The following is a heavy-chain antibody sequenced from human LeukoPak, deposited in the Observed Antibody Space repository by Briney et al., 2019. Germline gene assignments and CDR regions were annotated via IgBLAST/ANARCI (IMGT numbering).Heavy chain of an antibody. J-gene: IGHJ6*03. CDR1: GGSLSTSAFY. Sequence: PSVTLSLTCTVSGGSLSTSAFYWGWIRQPPGKGLEWIGSIYDSGNEFYNPSLKSRVTISADTSKNQFSLKLNSATAADTAMYYCARQISDYYFYDRDVWGEGITVTVSS. V-gene: IGHV4-39*01. CDR2: IYDSGNE. D-gene: IGHD2/OR15-2a*01. CDR3: ARQISDYYFYDRDV.